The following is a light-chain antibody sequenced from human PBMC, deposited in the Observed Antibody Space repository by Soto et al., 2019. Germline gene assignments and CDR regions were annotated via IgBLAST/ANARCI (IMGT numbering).Light chain of an antibody. V-gene: IGKV3-20*01. J-gene: IGKJ4*01. CDR3: QQYGSSPLT. CDR2: GVS. Sequence: EIVLTQSPGTLSLSPGERATLSCRASESVSDNYLAWYQQRSGQAPRLVIYGVSSRASAVPDRFSGSGSGADFTLTISRLEPEDFAVYYCQQYGSSPLTFGGGTKVEIK. CDR1: ESVSDNY.